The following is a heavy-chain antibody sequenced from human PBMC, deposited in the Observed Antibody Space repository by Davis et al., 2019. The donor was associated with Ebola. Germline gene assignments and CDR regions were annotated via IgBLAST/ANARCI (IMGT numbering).Heavy chain of an antibody. CDR2: INPSGDTP. CDR1: GYTFTNYY. CDR3: AREWSGSLGPFDY. D-gene: IGHD3-3*01. Sequence: AASVKVSCKASGYTFTNYYVSWVRQAPGQGLEWMGIINPSGDTPRYAHNFQGRVTITRDTSASTAYMELSSLRSEDTAVYYCAREWSGSLGPFDYWGQGTLVTVSS. J-gene: IGHJ4*02. V-gene: IGHV1-46*01.